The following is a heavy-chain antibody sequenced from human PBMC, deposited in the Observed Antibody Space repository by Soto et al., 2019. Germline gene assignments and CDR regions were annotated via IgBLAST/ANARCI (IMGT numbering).Heavy chain of an antibody. CDR3: ARNWNLASAFDP. CDR1: GGTSSSYA. Sequence: SVKVSCKASGGTSSSYAISWVRQAPGQGLEWMGGIIPIFGTANYAQKFQGRVTITADESTSTAYMELSSLRSEDTAVYYCARNWNLASAFDPWGQGTLVTVSS. J-gene: IGHJ5*02. CDR2: IIPIFGTA. V-gene: IGHV1-69*13. D-gene: IGHD1-7*01.